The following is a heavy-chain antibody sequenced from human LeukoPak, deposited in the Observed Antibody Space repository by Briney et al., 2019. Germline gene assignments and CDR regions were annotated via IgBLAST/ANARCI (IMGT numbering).Heavy chain of an antibody. D-gene: IGHD6-13*01. CDR3: ARDQGSYSSSWYEYYYYYMDV. J-gene: IGHJ6*03. V-gene: IGHV3-21*01. CDR2: ISSSSSYI. CDR1: GFTFSSYS. Sequence: PGGSPRLSCAASGFTFSSYSMNWVRQAPGKGLEWVSSISSSSSYIYYADSVKGRFTISRDNAKNSLYLQMNSLRAEDTAVYYCARDQGSYSSSWYEYYYYYMDVWGKGTTVTISS.